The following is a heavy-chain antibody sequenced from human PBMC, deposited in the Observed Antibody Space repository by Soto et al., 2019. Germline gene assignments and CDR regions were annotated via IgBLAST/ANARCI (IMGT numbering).Heavy chain of an antibody. J-gene: IGHJ5*02. CDR1: GGSISSYY. CDR3: ARGLLNYGGNSGNWCDP. D-gene: IGHD4-17*01. CDR2: IYSSGST. V-gene: IGHV4-59*01. Sequence: ASETLSLTCTVSGGSISSYYWSWIRQPPGKGLEWIGYIYSSGSTNYNPSLKSRVTISVDTSKNQFSLKLSSVTAADTAVYYCARGLLNYGGNSGNWCDPWGQGTLVTVSS.